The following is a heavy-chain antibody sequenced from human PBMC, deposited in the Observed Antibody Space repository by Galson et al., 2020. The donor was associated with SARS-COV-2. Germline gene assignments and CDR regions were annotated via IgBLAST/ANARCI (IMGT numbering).Heavy chain of an antibody. CDR3: ARGQYYYDSSGYGINWFDP. J-gene: IGHJ5*02. D-gene: IGHD3-22*01. V-gene: IGHV4-34*01. Sequence: SETLSLTCAVYGGSFSGYYWSWIRQPPGKGLEWIGEINHSGSTNYNPSLKSRVTISVDTSKNQFSLKLSSVTAADTAVYYCARGQYYYDSSGYGINWFDPWGQGTLVTVSS. CDR2: INHSGST. CDR1: GGSFSGYY.